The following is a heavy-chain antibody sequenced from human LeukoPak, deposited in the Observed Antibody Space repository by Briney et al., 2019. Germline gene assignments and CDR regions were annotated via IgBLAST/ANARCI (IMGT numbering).Heavy chain of an antibody. Sequence: GGSLRLSCAASGFTFSSYTMNWVRQAPGKGLEWVSAISGSGVGTYYADSVKGRFTISRDNSWNTLYLQMSSLRAEDTAVYYCAKDQGISGSEASDIWGQGTMVTVSS. CDR1: GFTFSSYT. CDR2: ISGSGVGT. V-gene: IGHV3-23*01. J-gene: IGHJ3*02. D-gene: IGHD2-21*01. CDR3: AKDQGISGSEASDI.